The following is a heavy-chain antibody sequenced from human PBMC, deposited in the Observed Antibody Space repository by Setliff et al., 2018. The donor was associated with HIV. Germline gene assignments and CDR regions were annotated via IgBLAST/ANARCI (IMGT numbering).Heavy chain of an antibody. Sequence: PGGSLSLSCTASGFSFRNYAMSWVRQAPGKGLEWVSAISGRGDNTYYADSVKGRFTISRDNSKDTMFLQMNSVRAEDTAVYYCAKDGEYYDSSGFSYWGQGTLVTVSS. CDR1: GFSFRNYA. J-gene: IGHJ4*02. CDR2: ISGRGDNT. V-gene: IGHV3-23*01. D-gene: IGHD3-22*01. CDR3: AKDGEYYDSSGFSY.